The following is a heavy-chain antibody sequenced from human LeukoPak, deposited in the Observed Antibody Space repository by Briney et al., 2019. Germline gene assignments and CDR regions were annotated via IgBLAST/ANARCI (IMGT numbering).Heavy chain of an antibody. J-gene: IGHJ6*02. CDR2: ISYDGSNK. CDR1: GFTFSSYG. D-gene: IGHD6-13*01. CDR3: AKDRMPGTYYYYYYGMDV. V-gene: IGHV3-30*18. Sequence: KPGGSLRLSCAASGFTFSSYGMPWVRQAPGKGLEWVAVISYDGSNKYYADSVKGRFTISRDNSKNTLYLQMNSLRAEDTAVYYCAKDRMPGTYYYYYYGMDVWGQGTTVTVSS.